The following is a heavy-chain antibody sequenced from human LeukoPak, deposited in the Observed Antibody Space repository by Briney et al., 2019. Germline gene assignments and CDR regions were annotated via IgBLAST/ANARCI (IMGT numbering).Heavy chain of an antibody. D-gene: IGHD2-2*01. CDR2: ISSSSSTI. CDR3: ARDWGYCSSTSCEETLDY. CDR1: GFTFSSYS. J-gene: IGHJ4*02. V-gene: IGHV3-48*04. Sequence: GGSLRLSCAASGFTFSSYSMNWVRQAPGKGLEWVSYISSSSSTIYYADSVKGRFTISRDNAKNSLYLQMNSLRAEDTAVYYCARDWGYCSSTSCEETLDYWGQGTLVTVSS.